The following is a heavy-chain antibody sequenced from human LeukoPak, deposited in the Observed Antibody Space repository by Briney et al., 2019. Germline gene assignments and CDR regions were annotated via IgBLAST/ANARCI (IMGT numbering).Heavy chain of an antibody. J-gene: IGHJ6*03. CDR1: GGPLSSSY. Sequence: SETLFLTCTVPGGPLSSSYWTWIRQPPGEGPEWVGNIKHNGSTRYNPSLKSRVTIFLDMSKNQISLELSSLTAADTAVYYCARATNDAWSGHYTGGCYYMDVWGKGTTVTVSS. D-gene: IGHD3-3*01. CDR2: IKHNGST. V-gene: IGHV4-59*01. CDR3: ARATNDAWSGHYTGGCYYMDV.